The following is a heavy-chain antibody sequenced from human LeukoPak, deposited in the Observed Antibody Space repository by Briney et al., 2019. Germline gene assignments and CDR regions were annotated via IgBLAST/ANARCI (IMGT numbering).Heavy chain of an antibody. CDR3: ARKSLVGATPDY. V-gene: IGHV4-59*01. CDR1: GGSITSYY. D-gene: IGHD1-26*01. CDR2: IYYTGST. Sequence: SETLSLTCTVSGGSITSYYWSWIRQPPGKGLEWIGYIYYTGSTNYNPSLKSRVTISVGTSKNQFSLKLSSVTAADTAVYYCARKSLVGATPDYWGQGTLVTVSS. J-gene: IGHJ4*02.